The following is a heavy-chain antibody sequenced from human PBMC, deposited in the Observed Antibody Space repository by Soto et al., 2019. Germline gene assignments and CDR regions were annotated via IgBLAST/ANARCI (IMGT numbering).Heavy chain of an antibody. V-gene: IGHV4-4*07. D-gene: IGHD2-15*01. CDR1: GGSISSYY. CDR3: ARDYGCSGGSCYYYFDY. J-gene: IGHJ4*02. CDR2: IYTSGST. Sequence: SETLSLTCTVSGGSISSYYWSWIRQPAGKGLEWIGRIYTSGSTNYNPSLKSRVTMSVDTSKNQFSLKLSSVTAADTAVYYCARDYGCSGGSCYYYFDYWGQGTLVTVSS.